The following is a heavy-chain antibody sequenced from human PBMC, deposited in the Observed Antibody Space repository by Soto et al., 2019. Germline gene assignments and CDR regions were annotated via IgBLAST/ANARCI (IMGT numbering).Heavy chain of an antibody. J-gene: IGHJ5*02. V-gene: IGHV4-34*01. Sequence: SETLSLTCAVYGGSFSGYYWSWIRQPPGKGLEWIGEINHSGSTNYNPSLKSRVTISVDTSKNQFSLKLSSVTAADTAVYYCARGRYDFWSGNNNWFDPWGQGTLVTVSS. D-gene: IGHD3-3*01. CDR2: INHSGST. CDR3: ARGRYDFWSGNNNWFDP. CDR1: GGSFSGYY.